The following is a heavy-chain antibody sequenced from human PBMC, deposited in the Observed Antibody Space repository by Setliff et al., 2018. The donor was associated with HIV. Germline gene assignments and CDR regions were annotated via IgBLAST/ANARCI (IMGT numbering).Heavy chain of an antibody. J-gene: IGHJ4*01. Sequence: SETLSLTCTVSDDSVSTFYWNWIRQPPGKGLEWIGFIHHTGSTVSNPSLKSRVTILLDLSRNQLSLHLASVTTADTAVYFCAPGEGVASTYYHYWGQGTQVTVSS. CDR2: IHHTGST. V-gene: IGHV4-59*02. CDR3: APGEGVASTYYHY. D-gene: IGHD3-3*01. CDR1: DDSVSTFY.